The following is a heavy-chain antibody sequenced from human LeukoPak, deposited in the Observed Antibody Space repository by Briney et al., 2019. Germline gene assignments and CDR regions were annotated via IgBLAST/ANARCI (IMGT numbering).Heavy chain of an antibody. D-gene: IGHD3-16*01. CDR2: ISASGGST. CDR3: AKFDYGDY. J-gene: IGHJ4*02. CDR1: GFTFSSSA. V-gene: IGHV3-23*01. Sequence: LPGGSLRLSCAASGFTFSSSAMSWVRQVPGKGLEWVSGISASGGSTYYADSVKGRLTISRDTSKNTLYLQMNSLRAEDTAVYHCAKFDYGDYWGQGTLVTVSS.